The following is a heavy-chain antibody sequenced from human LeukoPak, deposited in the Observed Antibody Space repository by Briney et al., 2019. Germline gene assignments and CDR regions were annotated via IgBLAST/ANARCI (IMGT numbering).Heavy chain of an antibody. Sequence: ASVKVSCKASGYTFTGYYMHWVRQAPGQGLEWMGWINPNSGGTNYAQKFQGRVTMTRDTSISTAYMGLSRLRSDDTAVYYCARDRPSHDYYYYYMDVWGKGTTVTISS. CDR1: GYTFTGYY. CDR3: ARDRPSHDYYYYYMDV. J-gene: IGHJ6*03. D-gene: IGHD6-6*01. V-gene: IGHV1-2*02. CDR2: INPNSGGT.